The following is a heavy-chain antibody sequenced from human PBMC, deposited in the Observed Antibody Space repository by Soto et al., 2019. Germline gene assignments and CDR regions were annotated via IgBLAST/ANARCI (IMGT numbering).Heavy chain of an antibody. CDR3: ARGDYYDSSAFYYFDY. V-gene: IGHV3-30-3*01. Sequence: QVQLVESGGGVVQPGRSLRLSCAASGFTFSSYAMHWVRQAPGKGLEWVAVISYDGSNKYYADSVKGRFTISRDNSKNTLYLQMNSLRAEDTAVYYCARGDYYDSSAFYYFDYWGQGTLVTVSS. CDR2: ISYDGSNK. CDR1: GFTFSSYA. J-gene: IGHJ4*02. D-gene: IGHD3-22*01.